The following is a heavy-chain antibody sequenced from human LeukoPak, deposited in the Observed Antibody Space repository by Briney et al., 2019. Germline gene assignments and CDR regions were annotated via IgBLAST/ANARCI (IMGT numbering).Heavy chain of an antibody. Sequence: GGSLRLSCAASGFTFSSYGMHWARQAPGKGLEWVAVIPYDGSNKYYADPVKGRFTISRDNSKNTLYLQMNSLRAEDTAVYYCANLATVTTRGVFDIWGQGTMVTISS. D-gene: IGHD4-17*01. CDR3: ANLATVTTRGVFDI. CDR1: GFTFSSYG. CDR2: IPYDGSNK. J-gene: IGHJ3*02. V-gene: IGHV3-30*18.